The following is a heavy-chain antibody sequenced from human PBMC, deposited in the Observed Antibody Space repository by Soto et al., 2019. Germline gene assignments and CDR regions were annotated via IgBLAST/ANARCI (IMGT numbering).Heavy chain of an antibody. D-gene: IGHD3-22*01. CDR1: GGSISSGGYS. J-gene: IGHJ4*02. CDR2: IYHSGST. V-gene: IGHV4-30-2*01. CDR3: ARATQSYYDTSGYYSYVH. Sequence: PSETLSLTCAVSGGSISSGGYSWSWIRQPPGKGLEWIGYIYHSGSTNYNPSLTSRVTISVDTSKNQFSLKLSSVTAADTAFYFCARATQSYYDTSGYYSYVHWGQGAQVTVPS.